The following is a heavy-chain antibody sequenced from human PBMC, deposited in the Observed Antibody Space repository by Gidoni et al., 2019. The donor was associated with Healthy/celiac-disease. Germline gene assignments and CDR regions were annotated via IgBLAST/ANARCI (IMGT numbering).Heavy chain of an antibody. CDR3: ATQKGIRVDY. D-gene: IGHD3-10*01. CDR1: GGSISSYY. J-gene: IGHJ4*02. Sequence: QVQLQESRPGLVKPSETLSLTCTVSGGSISSYYWSWIRQPPGKVLEWIGYIYYSGSTNYNPSLKSRVTISVDTSKNQFSLKLSSVTAADTAVYYCATQKGIRVDYWGQGTLVTVSS. CDR2: IYYSGST. V-gene: IGHV4-59*01.